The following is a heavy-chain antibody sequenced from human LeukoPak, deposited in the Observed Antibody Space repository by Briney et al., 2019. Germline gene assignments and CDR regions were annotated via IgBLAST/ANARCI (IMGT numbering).Heavy chain of an antibody. CDR2: TYYTSKWHD. CDR3: ARVSSPWSPRDAFDI. J-gene: IGHJ3*02. D-gene: IGHD1-26*01. Sequence: SQTLSLTCAISGDSVSANSATWTWVRQSPSRGLEWLGGTYYTSKWHDDYAVSVKSRIIINSDTSKNQFSLQLNSVTPEDTAVYYCARVSSPWSPRDAFDIWGQGTMVTVSS. CDR1: GDSVSANSAT. V-gene: IGHV6-1*01.